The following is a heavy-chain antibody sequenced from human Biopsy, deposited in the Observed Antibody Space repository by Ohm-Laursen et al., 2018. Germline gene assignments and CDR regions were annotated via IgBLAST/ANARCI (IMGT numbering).Heavy chain of an antibody. CDR3: AKDSGGSPLGELFH. Sequence: SLRLSCAASTFTFSSDSVNWARQAPGKGLEWVSVIYTGDITSYADSVKGRSTISRDNAKNSLYLQMNSLRAEDTALYYCAKDSGGSPLGELFHWGQGNLVTVSS. CDR2: IYTGDIT. V-gene: IGHV3-53*05. CDR1: TFTFSSDS. D-gene: IGHD3-16*01. J-gene: IGHJ4*02.